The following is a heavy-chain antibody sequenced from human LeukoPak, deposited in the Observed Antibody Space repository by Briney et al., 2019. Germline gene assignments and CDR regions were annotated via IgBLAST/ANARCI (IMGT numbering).Heavy chain of an antibody. D-gene: IGHD3-9*01. J-gene: IGHJ4*02. Sequence: GGSLRLFCAASGFTFSSYSMSWVHHAPGKGLETVADIGACGGSTYYAGSVKGRFTMSRDNSKNPLYLQMNSVRTEDAAVYYCAKAEGYDILTGLDYWGQGTLVTVSS. CDR1: GFTFSSYS. CDR3: AKAEGYDILTGLDY. V-gene: IGHV3-23*01. CDR2: IGACGGST.